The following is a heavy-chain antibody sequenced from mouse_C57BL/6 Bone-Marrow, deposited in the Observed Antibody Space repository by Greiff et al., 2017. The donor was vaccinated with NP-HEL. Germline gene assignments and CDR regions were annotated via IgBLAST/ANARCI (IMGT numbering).Heavy chain of an antibody. J-gene: IGHJ4*01. CDR3: AREVTTVVATRAMDY. V-gene: IGHV1-54*01. CDR1: GYAFTNYL. D-gene: IGHD1-1*01. Sequence: LQESGAELVRPGTSVKVSCKASGYAFTNYLIEWVKQRPGQGLEWIGVINPGSGGTNYNEKFKGKATLTADKSSSTAYMQLSSLTSEDSAVYYCAREVTTVVATRAMDYWGQGTSVTVSS. CDR2: INPGSGGT.